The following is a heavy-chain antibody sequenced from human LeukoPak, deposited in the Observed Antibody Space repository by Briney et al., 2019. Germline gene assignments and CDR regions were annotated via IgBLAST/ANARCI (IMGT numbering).Heavy chain of an antibody. CDR2: ISGSGGST. CDR1: GFTFSSYA. CDR3: AKVIVEYYYDSSGHYDY. Sequence: GGSLRLSCAASGFTFSSYAMNWVRQAPGKGLEWVSAISGSGGSTYYADSVKGRFTISRDNSKNTLYLQMNSLRAEDTAVYYCAKVIVEYYYDSSGHYDYWGQGTLVTVSS. J-gene: IGHJ4*02. D-gene: IGHD3-22*01. V-gene: IGHV3-23*01.